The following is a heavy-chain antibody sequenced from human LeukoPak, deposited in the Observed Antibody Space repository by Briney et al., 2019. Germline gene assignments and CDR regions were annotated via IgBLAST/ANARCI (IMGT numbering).Heavy chain of an antibody. Sequence: PSETLSLTCTVSGGSISSYYWSWIRQPPGKGLEWIGYIYYSGSTNYNPSLKSRVTISVDTSKNQFSLKLSSVTAADTAVYYCARGPYDSSGYYGVHYFDYWGQGTLVTVSS. CDR3: ARGPYDSSGYYGVHYFDY. D-gene: IGHD3-22*01. J-gene: IGHJ4*02. CDR1: GGSISSYY. V-gene: IGHV4-59*12. CDR2: IYYSGST.